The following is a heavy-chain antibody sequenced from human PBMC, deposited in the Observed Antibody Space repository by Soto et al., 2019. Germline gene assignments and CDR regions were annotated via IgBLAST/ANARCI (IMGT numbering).Heavy chain of an antibody. CDR1: GGSISSSSYY. D-gene: IGHD2-15*01. CDR3: ARLHNVVVVAATPIHYYYYMDV. CDR2: IYYSGST. J-gene: IGHJ6*03. Sequence: QLQLQESGPGLVKPSETLSLTCTVSGGSISSSSYYWGWIRQPPGKGLEWIGSIYYSGSTYYNPSLKSRVTISVDTSKNQFSLKLSSVTAADTAVYYCARLHNVVVVAATPIHYYYYMDVWGKGTTVTVSS. V-gene: IGHV4-39*01.